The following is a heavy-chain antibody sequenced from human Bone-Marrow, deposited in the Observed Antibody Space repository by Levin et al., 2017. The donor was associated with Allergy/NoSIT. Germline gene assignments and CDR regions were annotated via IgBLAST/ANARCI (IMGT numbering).Heavy chain of an antibody. Sequence: ASVKVSCAASGFTFSTHWMHWVRQAPGKGLVWVSRINPDGSGTTYADSVKGRFTISRDNAKNTLYVQMNSLRVEDTAVYYCARGLWGAFDIWGQGTTVTVSS. CDR1: GFTFSTHW. CDR2: INPDGSGT. J-gene: IGHJ3*02. V-gene: IGHV3-74*01. D-gene: IGHD2-21*01. CDR3: ARGLWGAFDI.